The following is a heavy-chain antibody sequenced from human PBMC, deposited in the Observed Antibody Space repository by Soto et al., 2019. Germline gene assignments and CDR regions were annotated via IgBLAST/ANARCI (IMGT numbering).Heavy chain of an antibody. V-gene: IGHV4-39*01. CDR2: IYYSGST. CDR3: ASRWGNYCDYYYYMDV. Sequence: QLQLQESGPGLVKPSETLSLTCTVSGGSISSSSYYWGWIRQPPGKGLEWIGSIYYSGSTYYNPSLKSRVTVSVDTSKKQFSLKLSSVAAADTAVYYCASRWGNYCDYYYYMDVWGKGTTVTVSS. J-gene: IGHJ6*03. CDR1: GGSISSSSYY. D-gene: IGHD3-16*01.